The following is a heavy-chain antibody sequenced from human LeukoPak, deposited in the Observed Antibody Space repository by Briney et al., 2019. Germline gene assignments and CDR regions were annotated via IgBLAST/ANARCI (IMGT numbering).Heavy chain of an antibody. D-gene: IGHD3-22*01. Sequence: SETLSLTCTVSGGSMSSYYWGWFRQSPGKGLEWIGFLHESGSTIYNASLKSRVVIPVDTSKNQFSLKLSSVTAADTAVYYCARARYDSRSYYPDYWGQGTLVTVSS. CDR1: GGSMSSYY. CDR2: LHESGST. V-gene: IGHV4-59*01. CDR3: ARARYDSRSYYPDY. J-gene: IGHJ4*02.